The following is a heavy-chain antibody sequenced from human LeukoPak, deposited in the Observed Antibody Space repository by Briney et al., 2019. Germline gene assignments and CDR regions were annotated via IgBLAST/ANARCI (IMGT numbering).Heavy chain of an antibody. J-gene: IGHJ4*02. CDR1: GGSISTYS. D-gene: IGHD6-19*01. Sequence: PSETLSLTCTVSGGSISTYSWTWVRQSPGKGLEWIGSVVTTTTKYSPALRSLVAISVDTSKNQFSLRLESVTTADTAVYYCARDTTVASGMQFWGQGALVTASS. V-gene: IGHV4-4*07. CDR3: ARDTTVASGMQF. CDR2: VVTTTT.